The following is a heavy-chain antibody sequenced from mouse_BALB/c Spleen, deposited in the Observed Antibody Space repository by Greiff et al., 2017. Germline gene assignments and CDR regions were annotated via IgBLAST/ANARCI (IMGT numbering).Heavy chain of an antibody. D-gene: IGHD3-1*01. CDR3: ARGGARATSDYAMDY. V-gene: IGHV1-67*01. CDR2: ISTYYGNI. Sequence: QVQLQQSGPELVRPGVSVKISCKGSGYTFTDYAMHWVKQSHAKSLEWIGVISTYYGNINYNQKFNGKATMTVDKSSSTAYMELARLTSEDSAIYYCARGGARATSDYAMDYWGQGTSVTVSS. J-gene: IGHJ4*01. CDR1: GYTFTDYA.